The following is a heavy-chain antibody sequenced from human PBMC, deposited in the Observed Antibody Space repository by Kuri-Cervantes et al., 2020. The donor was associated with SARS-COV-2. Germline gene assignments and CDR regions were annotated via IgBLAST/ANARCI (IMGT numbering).Heavy chain of an antibody. CDR2: IYHSGST. V-gene: IGHV4-38-2*02. Sequence: ESLKISCTVSGDSVSSRYWGWIRQPPGKGLEWIGSIYHSGSTYYNPSLKSRVTISVDTSKNQFSLKLSSVTAADTAVYYCARIVRFMDVWGKGTTVTVSS. D-gene: IGHD2-21*01. CDR3: ARIVRFMDV. CDR1: GDSVSSRY. J-gene: IGHJ6*03.